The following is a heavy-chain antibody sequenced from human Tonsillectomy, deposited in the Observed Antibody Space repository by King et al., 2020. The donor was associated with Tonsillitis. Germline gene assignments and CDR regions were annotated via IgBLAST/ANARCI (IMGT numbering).Heavy chain of an antibody. Sequence: QLQESGPGLVKPSETLSLTCAVSGYSISSGYYWGWIRQPPGKGLEWIGSIYHSGSTYYNPSLKSRVTISVDTSKNHFSLKLSSVTAADTAVYYCATLEGTDLRNAFDIWGQGTMVTVSS. CDR2: IYHSGST. V-gene: IGHV4-38-2*01. CDR1: GYSISSGYY. J-gene: IGHJ3*02. CDR3: ATLEGTDLRNAFDI.